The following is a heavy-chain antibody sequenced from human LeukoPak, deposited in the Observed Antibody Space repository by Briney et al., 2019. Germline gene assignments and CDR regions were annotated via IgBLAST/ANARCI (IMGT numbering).Heavy chain of an antibody. CDR3: VKSMVRGINWFDR. Sequence: GGSLTLSCLASGFSFSSHSMHWVRQAPGAGLEYVSAIWANGGSTYYADSVKGRFTNSRDNSKNTLYLQMSSLRAEDTAVYYCVKSMVRGINWFDRWGEASQVTVCS. V-gene: IGHV3-64D*06. CDR2: IWANGGST. D-gene: IGHD3-10*01. CDR1: GFSFSSHS. J-gene: IGHJ5*02.